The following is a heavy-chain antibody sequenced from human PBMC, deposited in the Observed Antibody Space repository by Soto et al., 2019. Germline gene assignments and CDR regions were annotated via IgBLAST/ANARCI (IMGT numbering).Heavy chain of an antibody. CDR2: INSDGSST. CDR1: GFTFSSYW. J-gene: IGHJ6*02. Sequence: EVQLVESGGGLVQPGGSLRLSCAASGFTFSSYWMHWVRQAPGKGLVWVSRINSDGSSTSYADSVKGRFTISRDNAKNTLYLQMNSLRAEDTAVYYCARVSEHYDSSGYYPNYYYYGMDVWGQGTTVTVSS. CDR3: ARVSEHYDSSGYYPNYYYYGMDV. V-gene: IGHV3-74*01. D-gene: IGHD3-22*01.